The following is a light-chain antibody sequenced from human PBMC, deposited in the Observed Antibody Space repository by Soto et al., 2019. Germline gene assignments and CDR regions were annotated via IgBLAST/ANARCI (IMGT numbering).Light chain of an antibody. V-gene: IGKV1-5*03. CDR1: QTISSW. Sequence: DIQMTQSPSPLSGSVGDRVTITCLSSQTISSWLAWYQQKPGKAPKLLIYKASTLKSGVPSRFSGSGSGTEFTLTISSLQPDDFATYYCQHYNSYSEAFGQGTKV. CDR2: KAS. J-gene: IGKJ1*01. CDR3: QHYNSYSEA.